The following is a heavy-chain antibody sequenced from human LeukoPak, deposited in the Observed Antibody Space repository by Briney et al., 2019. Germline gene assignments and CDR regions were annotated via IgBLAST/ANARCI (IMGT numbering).Heavy chain of an antibody. D-gene: IGHD1-20*01. V-gene: IGHV1-18*01. CDR1: GGTFSSYA. J-gene: IGHJ6*03. CDR3: ARVWGSNWNYYYYYYMDV. CDR2: ISAYNGNT. Sequence: ASVKVSCKASGGTFSSYAISWVRQAPGQGLEWMGWISAYNGNTNYAQKLQGRVTMTTDTSTSTAYMELRSLRSDDTAVYYCARVWGSNWNYYYYYYMDVWGKGTTVTVSS.